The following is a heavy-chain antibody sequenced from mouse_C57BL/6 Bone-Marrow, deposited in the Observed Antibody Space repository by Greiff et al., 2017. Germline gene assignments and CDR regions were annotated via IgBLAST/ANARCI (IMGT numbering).Heavy chain of an antibody. CDR3: ARDDYGSSYDYYAMDY. D-gene: IGHD1-1*01. J-gene: IGHJ4*01. V-gene: IGHV5-4*01. CDR2: ISDGGSYT. Sequence: DVHLVESGGGLVKPGGSLKLSCAASGFTFSSYAMSWVRQTPEKRLEWVATISDGGSYTSYPDNVKGRFTISRDNAKNNLYLQMSHLKSEDTAMYYCARDDYGSSYDYYAMDYWGQGTSVTVSS. CDR1: GFTFSSYA.